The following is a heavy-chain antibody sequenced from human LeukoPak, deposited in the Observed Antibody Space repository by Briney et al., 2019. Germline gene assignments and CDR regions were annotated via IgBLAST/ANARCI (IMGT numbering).Heavy chain of an antibody. CDR1: GGSISSYY. J-gene: IGHJ3*02. CDR2: IYYSGST. V-gene: IGHV4-59*01. CDR3: ARNLLYGSSSDAFDI. Sequence: SETRSLTCTVSGGSISSYYWSWIRHPPGKGLESIGYIYYSGSTNYNPSLKSRVTISVDTSKNQFSLKLSSVTAADTAVYYCARNLLYGSSSDAFDIWGQGTMVTVSS. D-gene: IGHD6-13*01.